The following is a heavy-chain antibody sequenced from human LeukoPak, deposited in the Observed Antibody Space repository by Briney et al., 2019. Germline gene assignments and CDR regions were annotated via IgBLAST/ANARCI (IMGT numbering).Heavy chain of an antibody. V-gene: IGHV4-34*01. J-gene: IGHJ4*02. D-gene: IGHD2-2*01. CDR2: INHSGST. Sequence: PETLSLTCAVYGGSFSGYYWSWIRQPPGKGLEWIGEINHSGSTNYNPSLKSRVTISVDTSKNQFSLKLSSVTAADTAVYYCARHHGYQLLLRFDYWGQGTLVTVSS. CDR1: GGSFSGYY. CDR3: ARHHGYQLLLRFDY.